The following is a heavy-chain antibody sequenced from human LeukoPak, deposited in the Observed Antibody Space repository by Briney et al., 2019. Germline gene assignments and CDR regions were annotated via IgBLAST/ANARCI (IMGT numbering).Heavy chain of an antibody. J-gene: IGHJ4*02. CDR1: GGSISSNNY. CDR2: IHYSGNT. Sequence: SETLSLTCTVSGGSISSNNYWAWIRPPPGMGLEWIGTIHYSGNTYYNPSLRSRVTFSVDTSKNQFSLRLSSVTAADTAAYYCARREEEDGYNAKTLDYWGQGTLVTVSS. CDR3: ARREEEDGYNAKTLDY. D-gene: IGHD5-24*01. V-gene: IGHV4-39*01.